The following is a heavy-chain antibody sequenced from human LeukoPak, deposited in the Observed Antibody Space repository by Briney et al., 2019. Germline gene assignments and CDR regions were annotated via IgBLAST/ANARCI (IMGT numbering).Heavy chain of an antibody. CDR1: GGSISSYH. J-gene: IGHJ5*02. Sequence: PSETLSLTCTVSGGSISSYHWSWIRQPAGKGLEWIGRMYTSGSTNYNPSLKSRVTMSVDTSKSQFSLKLSSATAADSAVYYCARDLFVAGTFWFDPWGQGTLVTVSS. D-gene: IGHD6-19*01. CDR3: ARDLFVAGTFWFDP. CDR2: MYTSGST. V-gene: IGHV4-4*07.